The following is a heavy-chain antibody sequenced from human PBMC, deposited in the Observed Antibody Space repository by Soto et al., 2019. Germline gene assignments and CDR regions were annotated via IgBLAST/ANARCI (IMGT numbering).Heavy chain of an antibody. V-gene: IGHV1-46*01. CDR1: GYTFTSYY. CDR2: INPSGGST. D-gene: IGHD2-21*02. Sequence: ASVRVSCKASGYTFTSYYMHWVRQAPGQVLEWMGIINPSGGSTSYAQKSQGRVTMTRDTSTGTVYMELSSLRSEDTAVYYCARAPLSCGGDCYSAGDYWGQGTLVTVSS. J-gene: IGHJ4*02. CDR3: ARAPLSCGGDCYSAGDY.